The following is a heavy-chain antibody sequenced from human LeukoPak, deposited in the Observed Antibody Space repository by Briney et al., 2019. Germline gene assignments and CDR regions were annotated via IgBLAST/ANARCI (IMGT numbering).Heavy chain of an antibody. Sequence: GGSLRLSCAASGFTFSSYGMPWVRQAPGKGLEWVAVISYDGSNKYYADSVKGRFTISRDNSKNTLYLQMNSLRAEDTAVYYCAKVGEECPFDPWGQGTLVTVSS. J-gene: IGHJ5*02. V-gene: IGHV3-30*18. CDR1: GFTFSSYG. CDR3: AKVGEECPFDP. CDR2: ISYDGSNK. D-gene: IGHD3-10*01.